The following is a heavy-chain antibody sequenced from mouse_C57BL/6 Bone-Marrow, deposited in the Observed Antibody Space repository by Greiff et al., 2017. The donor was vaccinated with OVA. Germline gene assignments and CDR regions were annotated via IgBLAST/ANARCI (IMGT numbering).Heavy chain of an antibody. CDR2: ISTYYGDA. Sequence: VKLMESGPELVRPGVSVKISCKGSGYTFTDYAMHWVKQSHAKSLEWIGVISTYYGDASYNQKFKDKATMTVDKSSSTAYMELARLTSEDSAVFICGFFITTFAYWGQGTLVTVSA. J-gene: IGHJ3*01. CDR3: GFFITTFAY. V-gene: IGHV1-67*01. CDR1: GYTFTDYA. D-gene: IGHD1-2*01.